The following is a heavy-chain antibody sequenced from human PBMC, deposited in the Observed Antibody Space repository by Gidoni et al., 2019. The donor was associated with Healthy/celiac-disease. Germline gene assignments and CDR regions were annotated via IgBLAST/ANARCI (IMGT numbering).Heavy chain of an antibody. CDR3: ARTYYYGSGSYYPLDY. J-gene: IGHJ4*02. CDR2: IYPGDPDT. V-gene: IGHV5-51*01. CDR1: GNSFTSYW. D-gene: IGHD3-10*01. Sequence: EVQLVQSGAEVKKPGESLKISCKGSGNSFTSYWIGWVSQMPGKGLEWMGIIYPGDPDTRYSPSFQGQVTISADKSISTAYLQWSSLKASDTAMYYCARTYYYGSGSYYPLDYWGQGTLVTVSS.